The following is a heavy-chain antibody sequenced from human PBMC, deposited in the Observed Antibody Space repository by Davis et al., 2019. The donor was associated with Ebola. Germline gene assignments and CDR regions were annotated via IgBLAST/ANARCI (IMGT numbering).Heavy chain of an antibody. D-gene: IGHD4-17*01. CDR3: ARDQSTVTTYWFDP. V-gene: IGHV3-7*01. J-gene: IGHJ5*02. Sequence: GGSLRLSCAASGFTFSSYAMSWVRQAPGKGLEWVANIKQDGSEKYYVDSVKGRFTISRDNAKNSLYLQMNSLRAEDTAVYYCARDQSTVTTYWFDPWGQGTLVTVSS. CDR1: GFTFSSYA. CDR2: IKQDGSEK.